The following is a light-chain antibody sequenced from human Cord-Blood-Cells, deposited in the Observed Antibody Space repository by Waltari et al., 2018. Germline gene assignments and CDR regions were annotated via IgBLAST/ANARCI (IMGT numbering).Light chain of an antibody. CDR2: KAS. CDR3: QLYNSYST. Sequence: DIQMTQSPSTLSASVGDRVTITCRASQSISSWLGWYQQKPGKAPKLLIFKASSLESGVPSRFSGSGSGTEFTLPISSLQPDDFATYYCQLYNSYSTFGQGTNVEIK. CDR1: QSISSW. V-gene: IGKV1-5*03. J-gene: IGKJ1*01.